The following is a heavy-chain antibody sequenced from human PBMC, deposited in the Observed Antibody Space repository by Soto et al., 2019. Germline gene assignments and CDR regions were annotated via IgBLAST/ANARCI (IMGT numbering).Heavy chain of an antibody. V-gene: IGHV3-9*01. Sequence: SLRLSCVASGFSFDDFVMNWVRQRPGKGLEWVSSVSWNSGAKLYADSVKGRFATSRDSAKKSVYVQMNSLRPDDTAFYYCAKGVATAVPALDYWGQGTLVTVSS. J-gene: IGHJ4*02. D-gene: IGHD2-21*02. CDR3: AKGVATAVPALDY. CDR1: GFSFDDFV. CDR2: VSWNSGAK.